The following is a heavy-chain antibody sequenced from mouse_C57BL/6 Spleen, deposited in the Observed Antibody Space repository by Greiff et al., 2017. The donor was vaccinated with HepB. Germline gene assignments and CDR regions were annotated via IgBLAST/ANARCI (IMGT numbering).Heavy chain of an antibody. D-gene: IGHD3-1*01. Sequence: VQLQQPGAELVRPGSSVKLSCKASGYTFTSYCMDWVKQRPGQGLEWIGNIYPSDSETHYTQKFKDKATLTVDTSSSTAYMQLSSLTSEDSAVYYCAREGSWHERVYYGMDYWGQGTAVTVSS. CDR1: GYTFTSYC. J-gene: IGHJ4*01. CDR2: IYPSDSET. CDR3: AREGSWHERVYYGMDY. V-gene: IGHV1-61*01.